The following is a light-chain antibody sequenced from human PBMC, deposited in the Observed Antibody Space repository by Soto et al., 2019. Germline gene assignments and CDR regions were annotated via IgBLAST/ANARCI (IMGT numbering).Light chain of an antibody. J-gene: IGKJ2*01. CDR3: QQYNDSQYT. CDR1: QSIGSW. Sequence: DIQMTQSPSTLSASVGDGVTITCRASQSIGSWLAWYQQKPGKAPKLLIKKATNFKRVVPSRFSGSGSGTYFILTISSLHPVDSANYFYQQYNDSQYTFGPGTKLEI. CDR2: KAT. V-gene: IGKV1-5*03.